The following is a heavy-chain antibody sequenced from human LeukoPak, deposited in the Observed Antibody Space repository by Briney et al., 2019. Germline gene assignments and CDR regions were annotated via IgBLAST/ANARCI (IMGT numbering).Heavy chain of an antibody. CDR2: ISYDGSNK. V-gene: IGHV3-30*04. CDR3: ARGLGYCSGESCYTDYYYYGMDV. D-gene: IGHD2-15*01. Sequence: GGSLRLSCAASGFTFSSYAMHWVRQAPGKGLEWVAVISYDGSNKYYADSVKGRFTISRDNSKNPLYLQMNSPRAEDTAVYYCARGLGYCSGESCYTDYYYYGMDVWGQGTTVTVSS. CDR1: GFTFSSYA. J-gene: IGHJ6*02.